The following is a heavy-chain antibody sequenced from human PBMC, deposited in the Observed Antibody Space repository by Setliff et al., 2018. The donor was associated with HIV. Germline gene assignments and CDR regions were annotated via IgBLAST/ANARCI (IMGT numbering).Heavy chain of an antibody. D-gene: IGHD3-10*01. J-gene: IGHJ4*02. CDR2: IHTSGST. V-gene: IGHV4-4*07. CDR1: GGSISGHY. Sequence: PSETLSLTCTVSGGSISGHYWSWIRQPAGKGLEWIGHIHTSGSTKYNPSLKSRVTISADTSKNQFSLNLSSVTAAETAVYYCARVGYHGSGRYSFDYWGQGTLVTVSS. CDR3: ARVGYHGSGRYSFDY.